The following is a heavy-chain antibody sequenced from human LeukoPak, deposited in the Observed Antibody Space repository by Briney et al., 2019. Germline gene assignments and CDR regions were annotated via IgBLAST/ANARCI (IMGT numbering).Heavy chain of an antibody. J-gene: IGHJ4*02. CDR2: IFYSGST. CDR1: GGSICSYY. D-gene: IGHD1-26*01. CDR3: ARGGGGGSSGYYFDF. V-gene: IGHV4-59*01. Sequence: ASETLSLTCTVSGGSICSYYWSWIRQPPGEGLESIGYIFYSGSTNYNPSLKSRVTISVDTSKNHFSLKLTSVTAADTAVYYCARGGGGGSSGYYFDFWGQGTLVTVSS.